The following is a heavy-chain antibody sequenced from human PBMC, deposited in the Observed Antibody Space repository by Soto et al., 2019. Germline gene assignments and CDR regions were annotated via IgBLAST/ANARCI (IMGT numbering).Heavy chain of an antibody. CDR2: ISAAGDP. V-gene: IGHV3-13*05. Sequence: EVQLVESGGGLVQPGGSFRLSCEASGFTFRNYDMHWVRQGTGKGLEWVSGISAAGDPDYADSVEGRFTISRENAHNSFFVQMNSLRVGDTAVYYCARTDRDFYGVDVWGQGTTVIVSS. CDR3: ARTDRDFYGVDV. CDR1: GFTFRNYD. J-gene: IGHJ6*02.